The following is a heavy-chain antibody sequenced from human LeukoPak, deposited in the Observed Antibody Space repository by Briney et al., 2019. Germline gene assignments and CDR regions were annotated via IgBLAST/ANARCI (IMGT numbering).Heavy chain of an antibody. D-gene: IGHD3-16*01. Sequence: ASVKVSCKASGYTFIDYNIYWVRQAPGQGLEWMGRINPNSGGTKYAQKFQGRVTMTRDTSISTAYMELSRLRSDDTALYYCARDFTASRPGEGLGYYYFYGMGVWGQGTTVTVSS. CDR3: ARDFTASRPGEGLGYYYFYGMGV. CDR1: GYTFIDYN. V-gene: IGHV1-2*06. J-gene: IGHJ6*02. CDR2: INPNSGGT.